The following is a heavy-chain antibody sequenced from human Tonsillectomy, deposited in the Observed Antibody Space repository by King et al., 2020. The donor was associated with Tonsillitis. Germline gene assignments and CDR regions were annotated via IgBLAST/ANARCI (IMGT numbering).Heavy chain of an antibody. CDR1: GFNFNDYG. CDR3: AKDSGRIYYYYMDV. Sequence: VQLVESGGGVVQPARSLRLSCAASGFNFNDYGMHWVRQAPGKGLEWVAVISYDGSNKYYGDSVEGRFTISRDNSKNTLYLQMNSLRGEDTAVYYCAKDSGRIYYYYMDVWGKGTTVTVSS. CDR2: ISYDGSNK. D-gene: IGHD2-15*01. V-gene: IGHV3-30*18. J-gene: IGHJ6*03.